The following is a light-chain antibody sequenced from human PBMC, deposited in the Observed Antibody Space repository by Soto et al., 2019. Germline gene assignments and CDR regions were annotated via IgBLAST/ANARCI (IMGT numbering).Light chain of an antibody. V-gene: IGLV8-61*01. Sequence: QTVVTQEPSFSVSPGRTVTLTCGLSSGSVTTTNYPTWHQQTPGQAPRTLIYNTNSRSSGVPDRFSVSILGNKAALSITGAQADDESDYYSVLYVGSGISLFGGGTKLTVL. J-gene: IGLJ2*01. CDR2: NTN. CDR1: SGSVTTTNY. CDR3: VLYVGSGISL.